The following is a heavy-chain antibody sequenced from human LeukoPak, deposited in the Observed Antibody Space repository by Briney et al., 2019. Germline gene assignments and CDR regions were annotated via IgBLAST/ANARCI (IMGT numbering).Heavy chain of an antibody. CDR2: IGGSGTRT. CDR1: GFTFTTYG. CDR3: AKGVKGPFDY. D-gene: IGHD4-23*01. J-gene: IGHJ4*02. V-gene: IGHV3-23*01. Sequence: GGTLRLSCPASGFTFTTYGMNWVRQAPGKGLEWVSGIGGSGTRTYYADSVKGRFTISRDNSKNTLYLQMNSLRAEDTAVYYCAKGVKGPFDYWGQGTLVTVSS.